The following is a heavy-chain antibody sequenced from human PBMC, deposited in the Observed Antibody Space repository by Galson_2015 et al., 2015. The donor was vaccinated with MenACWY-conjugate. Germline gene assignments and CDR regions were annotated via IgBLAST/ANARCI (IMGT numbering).Heavy chain of an antibody. CDR2: ISWHRGSR. CDR1: GFTFDDYA. J-gene: IGHJ6*02. Sequence: ALRLSCAASGFTFDDYAMRWVRHAPGKGLEWVSGISWHRGSRGYADSVKGRFTISRDNSKKSLYLQMISLRAEDTAFYYCAKILGSSFGSNMDVWGQGTTVTVSS. CDR3: AKILGSSFGSNMDV. D-gene: IGHD3-3*01. V-gene: IGHV3-9*01.